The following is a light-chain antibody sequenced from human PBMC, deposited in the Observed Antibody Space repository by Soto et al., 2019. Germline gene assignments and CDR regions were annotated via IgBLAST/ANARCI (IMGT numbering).Light chain of an antibody. CDR2: LGS. V-gene: IGKV2-28*01. CDR3: MQALQTSIT. J-gene: IGKJ5*01. CDR1: QSLLHSNGYNY. Sequence: DIVMTQSPLSLPVTPGEPASISCRSSQSLLHSNGYNYLDWYLQKPGQSPQLLIYLGSNRASGVPDRFSGSGSXTDFTLKXXRVXAEXXGVYYCMQALQTSITFGQGTRLEIK.